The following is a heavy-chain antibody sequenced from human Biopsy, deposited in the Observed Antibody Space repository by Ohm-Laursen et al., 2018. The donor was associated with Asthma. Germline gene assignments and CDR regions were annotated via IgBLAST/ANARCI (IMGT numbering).Heavy chain of an antibody. Sequence: ASVKVSCKASGDSFSNYVISWVRQAPGQGLEWMGGLIPVLGTPDHAQMFEGRVTITADESTSTAYMELSSLRSEDTAVYYCARGGSYSSRRYYFDYWGQGTLVTVSS. D-gene: IGHD1-26*01. J-gene: IGHJ4*02. CDR3: ARGGSYSSRRYYFDY. V-gene: IGHV1-69*13. CDR1: GDSFSNYV. CDR2: LIPVLGTP.